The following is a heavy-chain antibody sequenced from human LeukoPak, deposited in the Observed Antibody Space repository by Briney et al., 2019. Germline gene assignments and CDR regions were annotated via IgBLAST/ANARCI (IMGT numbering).Heavy chain of an antibody. D-gene: IGHD6-13*01. J-gene: IGHJ4*02. CDR2: INPSGGST. Sequence: GASVKVSCKASGYIFTSYYRHWVRQAPGQGLEWMGIINPSGGSTSYAQKFQGRVTMTRDTSTSTVYMELSSLRSEDTAVYYCARNLAAADDYWGQGTLVTVSS. CDR3: ARNLAAADDY. V-gene: IGHV1-46*01. CDR1: GYIFTSYY.